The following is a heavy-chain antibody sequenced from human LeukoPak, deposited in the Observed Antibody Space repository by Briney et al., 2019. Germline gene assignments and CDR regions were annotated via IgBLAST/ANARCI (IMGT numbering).Heavy chain of an antibody. CDR3: ARDVSSSWYVYYYYGMDV. J-gene: IGHJ6*02. V-gene: IGHV7-4-1*02. Sequence: ASVKVSCKASGYTFTSYSMNWVRPAPGQGLEWMGWINTNTGNPTYAQGSIGRFVFSLDTSVSTAYLQISSLKAEDTAVYYCARDVSSSWYVYYYYGMDVWGQGTTVTVSS. D-gene: IGHD6-13*01. CDR2: INTNTGNP. CDR1: GYTFTSYS.